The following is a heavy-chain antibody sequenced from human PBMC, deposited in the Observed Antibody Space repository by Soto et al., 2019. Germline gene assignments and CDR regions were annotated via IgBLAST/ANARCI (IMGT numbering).Heavy chain of an antibody. CDR2: IYYSGST. Sequence: SETLSITCTVSGGSVSSGSYYWSWIRQPPGKGLEWIGYIYYSGSTNCNPSLKSRVTISVDTSKNQFSLKLSSVTAADTAVYYCARVQELLVNYWGQGTLVTVSS. V-gene: IGHV4-61*01. D-gene: IGHD1-7*01. CDR1: GGSVSSGSYY. J-gene: IGHJ4*02. CDR3: ARVQELLVNY.